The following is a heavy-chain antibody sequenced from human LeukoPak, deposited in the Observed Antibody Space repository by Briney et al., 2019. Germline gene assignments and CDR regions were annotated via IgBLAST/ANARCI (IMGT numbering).Heavy chain of an antibody. V-gene: IGHV3-7*01. D-gene: IGHD6-19*01. J-gene: IGHJ4*02. CDR1: GFTFSTYW. Sequence: GGSLRLSCAASGFTFSTYWMSWVRQAPGKGLEWVDNIKQDGSEKYDVASVKGRFTISRDNAKNSLYLQMNSLRVEDTAVYYCARASAVAGTRDYWGQGTLVTVSS. CDR2: IKQDGSEK. CDR3: ARASAVAGTRDY.